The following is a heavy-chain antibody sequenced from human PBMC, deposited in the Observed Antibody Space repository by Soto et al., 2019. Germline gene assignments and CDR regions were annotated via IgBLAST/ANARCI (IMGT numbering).Heavy chain of an antibody. V-gene: IGHV3-30*18. CDR3: AKPVGFLEGPEYYFDY. CDR2: ISYDGNTE. CDR1: GFNFSSFG. Sequence: QVQLAESGGGVVQPGKSPRLSCTASGFNFSSFGMHWVRQAPGKGLEWLTIISYDGNTEYYADSVNGRFTVSRDNSKNTLYLQMNSLRSDDTAVYYCAKPVGFLEGPEYYFDYWGQGALVTVSS. D-gene: IGHD5-12*01. J-gene: IGHJ4*02.